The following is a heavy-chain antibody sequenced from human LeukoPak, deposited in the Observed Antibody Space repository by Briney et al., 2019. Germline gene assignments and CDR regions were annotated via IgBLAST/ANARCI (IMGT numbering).Heavy chain of an antibody. CDR1: GFTFSSYG. V-gene: IGHV3-30*18. D-gene: IGHD3-10*01. CDR2: ISYDGSNK. Sequence: SGGSLRLSCAASGFTFSSYGMHWVRQAPGKGLEWVAVISYDGSNKYYADSVKGRFTISRDNSKNTLYLQMNSLRAEDTAVYYCAKDRYSSTFGESDYWGQGTLVTVSP. CDR3: AKDRYSSTFGESDY. J-gene: IGHJ4*02.